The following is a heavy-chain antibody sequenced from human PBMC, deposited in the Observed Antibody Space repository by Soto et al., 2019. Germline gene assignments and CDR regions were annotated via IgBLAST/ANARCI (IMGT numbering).Heavy chain of an antibody. V-gene: IGHV1-18*01. J-gene: IGHJ4*02. CDR1: GYTFTSYG. CDR3: ARDSYIAVAGLLPFDY. CDR2: ISAYNGNT. D-gene: IGHD6-19*01. Sequence: QVQLVQSGAEVKKPGASVKVSCKASGYTFTSYGISWVRQAPGQGLERMGWISAYNGNTNYAQKLQGRVTMTTDTSTSTAYMELRTLRSDDTAVYYCARDSYIAVAGLLPFDYWAQGTLVTVSS.